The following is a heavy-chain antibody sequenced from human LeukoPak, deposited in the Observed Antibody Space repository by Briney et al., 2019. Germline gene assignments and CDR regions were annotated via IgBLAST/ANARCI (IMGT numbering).Heavy chain of an antibody. Sequence: SETLSLTCTVSGGSITNYYCNWIRQPPGKGLEWIGYIYYNGNTKYNSSLGVTLSIDTSKSQFSLKLSSVTAADTAVYYCAAKLRPDDPFNIWGQGTMVTVSS. CDR1: GGSITNYY. J-gene: IGHJ3*02. V-gene: IGHV4-59*03. D-gene: IGHD1-1*01. CDR3: AAKLRPDDPFNI. CDR2: IYYNGNT.